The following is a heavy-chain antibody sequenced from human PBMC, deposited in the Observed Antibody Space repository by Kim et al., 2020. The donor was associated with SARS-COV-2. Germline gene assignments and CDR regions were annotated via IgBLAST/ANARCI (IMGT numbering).Heavy chain of an antibody. CDR2: ISSSSSYI. D-gene: IGHD5-12*01. J-gene: IGHJ6*02. V-gene: IGHV3-21*01. CDR1: GFTFSSYR. CDR3: ERGVERWLQLVYYGMDV. Sequence: GGSLRLSCAASGFTFSSYRMNWVRQAPGKGLEWVSSISSSSSYIYYADSVKGRFTISRDNAKNSLYLQMNSLRAEDTAVYYCERGVERWLQLVYYGMDVWGQGTTVTVSS.